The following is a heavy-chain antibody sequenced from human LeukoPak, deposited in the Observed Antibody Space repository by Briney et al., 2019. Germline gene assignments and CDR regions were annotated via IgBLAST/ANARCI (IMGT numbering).Heavy chain of an antibody. J-gene: IGHJ4*02. CDR3: AKKGAVGIAAAAFDC. D-gene: IGHD6-13*01. CDR2: ISYDGSHN. V-gene: IGHV3-30*18. Sequence: GALRLSCAASGFIFSSYGMHWVRQAPGKGLEWVAFISYDGSHNYYADSVKGRFTISRDNSKNTLYLQMNSLRAEDTAVYYCAKKGAVGIAAAAFDCWGQGTLVTVSS. CDR1: GFIFSSYG.